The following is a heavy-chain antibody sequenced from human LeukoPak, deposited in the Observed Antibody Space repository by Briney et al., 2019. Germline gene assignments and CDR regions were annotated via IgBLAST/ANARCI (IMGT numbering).Heavy chain of an antibody. V-gene: IGHV3-66*01. Sequence: GGSLRLSCAASGFTVSSNYMSWVRQAPGKGLEWVSVIYGGVNTVYAASVQGRFTISRDNSKNTLYLQMSSLRAEYTAVYYCAKSPKTGFLFDYWGKGTLVTVSS. J-gene: IGHJ4*02. CDR2: IYGGVNT. D-gene: IGHD1-1*01. CDR3: AKSPKTGFLFDY. CDR1: GFTVSSNY.